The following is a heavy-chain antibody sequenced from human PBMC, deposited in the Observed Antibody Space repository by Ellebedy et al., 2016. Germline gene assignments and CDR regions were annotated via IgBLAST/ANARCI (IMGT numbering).Heavy chain of an antibody. CDR2: IYYSGST. CDR3: ARVTTGYSSGWYLHFKRYYFDY. Sequence: SETLSLXXTVSGGSISSSSYYWGWIRQPPGKGLEWIGSIYYSGSTYYNPSLKSRVTISVDTSKNQFSLKLSSVTAADTAVYYCARVTTGYSSGWYLHFKRYYFDYWGQGTLVTVSS. D-gene: IGHD6-19*01. J-gene: IGHJ4*02. CDR1: GGSISSSSYY. V-gene: IGHV4-39*07.